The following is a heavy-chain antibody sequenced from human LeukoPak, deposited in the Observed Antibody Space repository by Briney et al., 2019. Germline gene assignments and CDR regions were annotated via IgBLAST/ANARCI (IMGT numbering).Heavy chain of an antibody. Sequence: GGSLRLSCAASGSTFSSYEMNWVRQAPGKGLEWVSYISSSGSTIYYADSVKGRFTISRDNAENSLYLQMSSLRVEDTAVYYCTRDPRHFDSCGQGTLVTVSS. D-gene: IGHD6-6*01. V-gene: IGHV3-48*03. J-gene: IGHJ5*01. CDR2: ISSSGSTI. CDR3: TRDPRHFDS. CDR1: GSTFSSYE.